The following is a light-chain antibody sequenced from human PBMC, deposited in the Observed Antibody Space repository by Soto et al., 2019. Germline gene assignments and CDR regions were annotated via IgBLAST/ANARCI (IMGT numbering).Light chain of an antibody. Sequence: EIVMTQSPATLSVSPGERATLSCRASQSITNSLAWYQQKLGQAPRLLIHGASTRATGIPARFSGSGSGTEFTLTLSSLQSEDFAVYYCQQYNNWPYTFGQGTKLEIK. CDR2: GAS. V-gene: IGKV3-15*01. CDR3: QQYNNWPYT. J-gene: IGKJ2*01. CDR1: QSITNS.